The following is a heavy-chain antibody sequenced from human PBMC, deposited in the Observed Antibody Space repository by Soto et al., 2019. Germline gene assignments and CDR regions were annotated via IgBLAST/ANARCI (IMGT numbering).Heavy chain of an antibody. J-gene: IGHJ4*02. D-gene: IGHD6-13*01. Sequence: EVQLLESGGGLVQPGGSLRLSCAASGFTFSNYAVTWVRQAPGKGLEWVSTISGSGGSTYYADSVKGRFTISRDNSKNTLYLQMTCLRAEDTAVYYCEKDQGSSWYEIDYWGQGTLVTVSS. CDR2: ISGSGGST. V-gene: IGHV3-23*01. CDR3: EKDQGSSWYEIDY. CDR1: GFTFSNYA.